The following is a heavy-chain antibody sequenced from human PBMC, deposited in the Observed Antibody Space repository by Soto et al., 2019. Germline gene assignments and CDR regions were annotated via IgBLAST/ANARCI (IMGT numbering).Heavy chain of an antibody. D-gene: IGHD6-19*01. J-gene: IGHJ5*02. V-gene: IGHV3-23*01. CDR2: MTSSGITT. CDR1: GFTFSNYA. Sequence: GGSLRLSCAASGFTFSNYAMSWVRQAPGKGLEWVSSMTSSGITTYYADSVKGRFTISRDNSKNTLYLQMNSLRAEDTAVYYCTRDWALAVADWFDPWGQGTLVTVSS. CDR3: TRDWALAVADWFDP.